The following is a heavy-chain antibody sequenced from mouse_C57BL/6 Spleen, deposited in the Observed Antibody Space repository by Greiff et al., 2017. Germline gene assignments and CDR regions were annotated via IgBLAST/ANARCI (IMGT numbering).Heavy chain of an antibody. D-gene: IGHD2-14*01. CDR3: ARGVRRRDYYAMDY. CDR1: GFTFSDYG. J-gene: IGHJ4*01. V-gene: IGHV5-17*01. CDR2: ISSGSSTI. Sequence: EVQVVESGGGLVKPGGSLKLSCAASGFTFSDYGMHWVRQAPEKGLEWVAYISSGSSTIYYADTVKGRFTISRDNAKNTLFLQMTSLRSEDTAMYYCARGVRRRDYYAMDYWGQGTSVTVSS.